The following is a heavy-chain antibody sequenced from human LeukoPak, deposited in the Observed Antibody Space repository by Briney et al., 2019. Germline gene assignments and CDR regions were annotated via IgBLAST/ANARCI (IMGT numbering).Heavy chain of an antibody. Sequence: GEVLRCSSKCSECRSTSYGSGWMREMAGKGMKWMGIIYPGDSDTRSSPSFQGQVTISADKSISTAYLQWSSLKASDTAMYYCARSRGYSYGFVFNPWGQGTLVTVSS. D-gene: IGHD5-18*01. V-gene: IGHV5-51*03. CDR2: IYPGDSDT. CDR1: ECRSTSYG. J-gene: IGHJ5*02. CDR3: ARSRGYSYGFVFNP.